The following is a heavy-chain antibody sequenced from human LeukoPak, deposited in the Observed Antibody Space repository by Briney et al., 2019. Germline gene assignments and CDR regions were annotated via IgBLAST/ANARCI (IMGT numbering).Heavy chain of an antibody. Sequence: SETLSLTCTVSGGSISSSTYYWGWIRQPPGKGLEWIGTIHYSGSTYYNPSLKSRVTISVDTSKNQFSLKLSSVTAADTAVYYCARVKGGSGWLFDYWGQGTLVTVSS. J-gene: IGHJ4*02. D-gene: IGHD6-19*01. V-gene: IGHV4-39*07. CDR3: ARVKGGSGWLFDY. CDR2: IHYSGST. CDR1: GGSISSSTYY.